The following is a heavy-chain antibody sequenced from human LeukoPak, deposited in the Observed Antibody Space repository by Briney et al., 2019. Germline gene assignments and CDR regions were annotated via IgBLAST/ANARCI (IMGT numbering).Heavy chain of an antibody. Sequence: ASVKVSCKASGYTFTSYDINWARQATGQGLKWMGWMNPNSGNTGYAQKLQGRVTITRNTSISTAYMELSSLRSEDTAVYYCARGRRGWPLDYWGQGTLVTVSS. CDR3: ARGRRGWPLDY. V-gene: IGHV1-8*03. D-gene: IGHD6-19*01. J-gene: IGHJ4*02. CDR1: GYTFTSYD. CDR2: MNPNSGNT.